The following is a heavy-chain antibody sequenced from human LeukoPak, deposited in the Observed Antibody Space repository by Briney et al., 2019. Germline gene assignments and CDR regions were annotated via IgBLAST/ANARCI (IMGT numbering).Heavy chain of an antibody. Sequence: SETLSLTCTVSGGSISGYYWSWIRQPPGKGLEWIGYFYYSGSTNYNPSLKGRVTISVDTSKNQSSLKLSSVTAADTAVYYCARTSPYFYYGMDVWGQGTTVTVSS. CDR2: FYYSGST. V-gene: IGHV4-59*08. CDR1: GGSISGYY. J-gene: IGHJ6*02. CDR3: ARTSPYFYYGMDV. D-gene: IGHD2-2*01.